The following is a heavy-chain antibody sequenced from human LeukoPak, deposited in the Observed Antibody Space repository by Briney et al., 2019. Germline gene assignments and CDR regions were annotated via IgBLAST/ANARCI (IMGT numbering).Heavy chain of an antibody. Sequence: SETLSLTCAVYGGSFSSYYWSWIRQPAGKGLEWIGRIYTSGSTHYNPSLQSRVTMSVDTSKNQFSLKLSSVTAADTAVYYCARALSGYCSSTSCFDYYYYYMDVWGKGTTVTVSS. J-gene: IGHJ6*03. D-gene: IGHD2-2*03. CDR1: GGSFSSYY. CDR2: IYTSGST. V-gene: IGHV4-59*10. CDR3: ARALSGYCSSTSCFDYYYYYMDV.